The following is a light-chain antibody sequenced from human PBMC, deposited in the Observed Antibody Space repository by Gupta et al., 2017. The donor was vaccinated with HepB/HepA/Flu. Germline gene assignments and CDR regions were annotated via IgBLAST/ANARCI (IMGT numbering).Light chain of an antibody. CDR1: SSDVGGYNS. Sequence: QSGLHQPASGSGSPGQSIPISCTGTSSDVGGYNSVSWYQQYPGRAPKLLIYDVSNRPSGVSNRFSGSKTGNSASLTISGLQAEDEAVYYCTSFRSGSTLVIFGGGTELTVL. V-gene: IGLV2-14*03. J-gene: IGLJ2*01. CDR3: TSFRSGSTLVI. CDR2: DVS.